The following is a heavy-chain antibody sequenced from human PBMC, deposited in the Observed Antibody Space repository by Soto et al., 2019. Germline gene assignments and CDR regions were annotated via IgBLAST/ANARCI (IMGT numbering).Heavy chain of an antibody. Sequence: SETLSLTCAVYGGSFSGYYWSWIRQPPGKGLEWIGEINHSGSTNYNPSLKSRVTISVDTSKDQFSLKLSSVTAADTAVYYCAQEVRITIFGVALGGWFDPWGQGTLVTVSS. CDR1: GGSFSGYY. CDR2: INHSGST. D-gene: IGHD3-3*01. J-gene: IGHJ5*02. V-gene: IGHV4-34*01. CDR3: AQEVRITIFGVALGGWFDP.